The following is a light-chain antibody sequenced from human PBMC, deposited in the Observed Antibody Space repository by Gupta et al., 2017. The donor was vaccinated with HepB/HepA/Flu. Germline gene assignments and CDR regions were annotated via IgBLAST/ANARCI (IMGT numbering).Light chain of an antibody. CDR2: DVS. CDR1: SSDVGGYYL. CDR3: SSYTSSSTLGVV. Sequence: SALTPPASVSGSPGPSITIPCTGTSSDVGGYYLVPWYQQNPGKAPKLMIYDVSNRPSGVSNRFSGSKSGNTASLTISGLQAEDEADYYCSSYTSSSTLGVVFGGGTKLTVL. J-gene: IGLJ2*01. V-gene: IGLV2-14*03.